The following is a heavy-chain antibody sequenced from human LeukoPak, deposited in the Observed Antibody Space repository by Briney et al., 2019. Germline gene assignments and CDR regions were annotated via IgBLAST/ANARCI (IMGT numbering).Heavy chain of an antibody. CDR2: IHYSGST. CDR3: ARLNIIGSSPVHHYDY. D-gene: IGHD6-13*01. V-gene: IGHV4-59*08. J-gene: IGHJ4*02. Sequence: SETLSLTCTVSGGSITGYYWSWIRQPPGKRLEYIAYIHYSGSTDYNPSLRSRVTISVDPSKNQFSLKLRSVTAADTAVYYCARLNIIGSSPVHHYDYWGQGTLVTVSS. CDR1: GGSITGYY.